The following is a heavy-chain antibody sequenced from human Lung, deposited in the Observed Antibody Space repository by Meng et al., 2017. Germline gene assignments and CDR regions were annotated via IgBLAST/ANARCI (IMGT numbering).Heavy chain of an antibody. J-gene: IGHJ4*02. Sequence: HVAVGRCGAEVKRPGAAVKVSCKASGYTFPDYWLHWVRRAPGQGLEWMGRINPKSGDTHYAQRFQGRVTMTGDTSISTAYMELSGLRSDDTAMYYCARDEDISAAGKLFGDYWGQGTLVTVSS. CDR2: INPKSGDT. CDR3: ARDEDISAAGKLFGDY. CDR1: GYTFPDYW. D-gene: IGHD6-13*01. V-gene: IGHV1-2*06.